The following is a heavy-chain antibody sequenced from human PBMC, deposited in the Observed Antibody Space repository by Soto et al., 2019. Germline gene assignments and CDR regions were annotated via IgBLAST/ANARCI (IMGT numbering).Heavy chain of an antibody. V-gene: IGHV1-46*01. D-gene: IGHD3-22*01. J-gene: IGHJ5*01. CDR1: GYTFTSYY. CDR3: TRRIQGYCDSSGYSNHNWFDP. Sequence: ASVKVSCKASGYTFTSYYMHWVRQSPGQGLEWMGIINPSGGSTSYAQKIQGRVTMTRDTSTSTVYMELSCLRSEDTAVYYCTRRIQGYCDSSGYSNHNWFDPWGQGTLVTVSS. CDR2: INPSGGST.